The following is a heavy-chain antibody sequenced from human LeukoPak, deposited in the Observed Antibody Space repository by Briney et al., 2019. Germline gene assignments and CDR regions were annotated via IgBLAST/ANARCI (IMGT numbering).Heavy chain of an antibody. CDR3: VRVRDGYNSFFDY. CDR2: INSDGTTT. V-gene: IGHV3-74*01. CDR1: GFIFSSYW. Sequence: GGSLRLSCGASGFIFSSYWMHWVRQAPGKGLVWVSRINSDGTTTNYADSMKGRFTISRDNAKNTLYLQMNSLRAEDTAAYYCVRVRDGYNSFFDYWGQGTLVTVSS. J-gene: IGHJ4*02. D-gene: IGHD5-24*01.